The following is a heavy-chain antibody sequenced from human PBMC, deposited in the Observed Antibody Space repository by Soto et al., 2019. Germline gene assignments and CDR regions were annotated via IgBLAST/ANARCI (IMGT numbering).Heavy chain of an antibody. CDR2: IWYDGSNK. D-gene: IGHD4-17*01. CDR1: GFTFSSYG. J-gene: IGHJ6*02. V-gene: IGHV3-33*01. Sequence: QVQLVESGGGVVQPGRSLRLSCAASGFTFSSYGMHWVRQAPGKGLEWVADIWYDGSNKYYADSVKARVTISRDNSNNTLNLPMSSLGAYDTAVDYWARERVGTVTTVEGGGNYGYYGRGVYSHGTTVPVCS. CDR3: ARERVGTVTTVEGGGNYGYYGRGV.